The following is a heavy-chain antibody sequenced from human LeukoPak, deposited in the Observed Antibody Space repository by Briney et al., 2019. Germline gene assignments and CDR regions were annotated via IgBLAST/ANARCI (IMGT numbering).Heavy chain of an antibody. Sequence: GGSLRLSCEASGFTVSSHYMSWVRQAPGKGLECVSTLNRGGATYYADSVKGRFTISRHNSNNTLYLQMNSLRPQDTAVYYCARGHDYSNSPSYWGQGTLVAVSS. CDR2: LNRGGAT. D-gene: IGHD4-11*01. J-gene: IGHJ4*02. CDR1: GFTVSSHY. CDR3: ARGHDYSNSPSY. V-gene: IGHV3-53*04.